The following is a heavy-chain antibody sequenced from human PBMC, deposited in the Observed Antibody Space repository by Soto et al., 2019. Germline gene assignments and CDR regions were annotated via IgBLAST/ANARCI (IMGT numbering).Heavy chain of an antibody. V-gene: IGHV4-34*01. Sequence: SETLSLTCAVYGGSFSGYYWSWIRQPPGNNLEWIGDINHSGTTNYNPSLKSRVTISVDTSKNQFSLKLSSVTAADTAVYYCARSRLGRAIIRYCSSTSCYPSNWFDPWGQGTLVTVSS. J-gene: IGHJ5*02. CDR2: INHSGTT. CDR3: ARSRLGRAIIRYCSSTSCYPSNWFDP. D-gene: IGHD2-2*01. CDR1: GGSFSGYY.